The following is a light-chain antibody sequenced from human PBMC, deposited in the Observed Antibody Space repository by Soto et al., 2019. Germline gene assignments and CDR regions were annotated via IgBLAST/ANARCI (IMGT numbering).Light chain of an antibody. Sequence: ETVLTQSPATLSLSPGERATLSCRASQSVKTYLAWYQQKPGQVPRLLIYDASNRATGIPARFSGSGSGTDFTLTISSLAPEDFAVYYCQQSGSSPWTFGQGTKLEIK. V-gene: IGKV3-11*01. J-gene: IGKJ1*01. CDR1: QSVKTY. CDR2: DAS. CDR3: QQSGSSPWT.